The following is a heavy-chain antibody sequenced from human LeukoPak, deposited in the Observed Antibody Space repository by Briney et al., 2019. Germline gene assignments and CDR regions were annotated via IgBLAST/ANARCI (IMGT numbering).Heavy chain of an antibody. CDR1: GGSFSGYY. V-gene: IGHV4-34*01. CDR3: ARAARSGSPANFQH. CDR2: INHSGST. J-gene: IGHJ1*01. Sequence: SETLSLTCAVYGGSFSGYYWSWIRQPPGKGLEWIGEINHSGSTNYNPSLKSRVTISVDTSKNQFFLKLSSVTAADTAVYYCARAARSGSPANFQHWGQGTLVTVSS. D-gene: IGHD1-26*01.